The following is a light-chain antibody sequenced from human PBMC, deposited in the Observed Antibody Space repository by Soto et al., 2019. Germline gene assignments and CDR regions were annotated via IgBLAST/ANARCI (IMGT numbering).Light chain of an antibody. CDR2: LNIDGSH. J-gene: IGLJ3*02. Sequence: QLVLTQSPSASASLGASVKLTCTLDSGHSNYAIAWHQQQPEKGPRYLMKLNIDGSHYKGAGIPDRFSGSSSGAERYLTISSLQSEDEADYYCQTWGTGIQVFGGGTKLTVL. CDR3: QTWGTGIQV. V-gene: IGLV4-69*01. CDR1: SGHSNYA.